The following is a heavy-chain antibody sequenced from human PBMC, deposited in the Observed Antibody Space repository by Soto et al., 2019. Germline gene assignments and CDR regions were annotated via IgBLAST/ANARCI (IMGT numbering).Heavy chain of an antibody. CDR2: MSEDGSNE. CDR1: GFTFSSYA. Sequence: QVHLVESGGGVVQPGRSLRLSCVTSGFTFSSYAMHWVRQAPGKGLEWVTVMSEDGSNEYYADSVKGRFTIYRDNSKDTLYLQMSSLRAEDTAVYYCARGSSSGWYFFHSWGRGTLVTVSS. D-gene: IGHD6-19*01. V-gene: IGHV3-30-3*01. CDR3: ARGSSSGWYFFHS. J-gene: IGHJ4*02.